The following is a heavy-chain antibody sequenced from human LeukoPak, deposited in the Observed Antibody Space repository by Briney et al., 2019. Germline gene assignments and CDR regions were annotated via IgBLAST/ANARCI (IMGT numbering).Heavy chain of an antibody. CDR3: ARGRGYYDFWSGYYPGY. Sequence: ASVKVSCKASGYTFTGYYMHWVRQAPGQGLEWMGWINPNSGGTNYAQKFQGRVTVTRDTSISTAYMELSRLRSDDTAVYYCARGRGYYDFWSGYYPGYWGQGTLVTVSS. J-gene: IGHJ4*02. CDR2: INPNSGGT. V-gene: IGHV1-2*02. D-gene: IGHD3-3*01. CDR1: GYTFTGYY.